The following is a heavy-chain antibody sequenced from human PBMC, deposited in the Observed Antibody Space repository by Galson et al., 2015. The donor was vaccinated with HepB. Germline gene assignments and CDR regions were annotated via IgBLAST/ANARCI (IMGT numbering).Heavy chain of an antibody. CDR3: AKDKRTGYSSSWHHWYFDL. CDR1: GFTFSSYA. J-gene: IGHJ2*01. V-gene: IGHV3-23*01. CDR2: ISGSGGST. D-gene: IGHD6-13*01. Sequence: SLRLSCAASGFTFSSYAMSWVRQAPGKGLEWVSAISGSGGSTYYADSVKGRFTISRDNSKNTLYLQMNSLRAEDTAVYYCAKDKRTGYSSSWHHWYFDLWGRGTLVTVSS.